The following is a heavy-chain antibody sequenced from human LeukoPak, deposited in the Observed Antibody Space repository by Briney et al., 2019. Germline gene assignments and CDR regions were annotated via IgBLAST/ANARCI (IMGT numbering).Heavy chain of an antibody. CDR2: IISTSSYT. J-gene: IGHJ5*02. V-gene: IGHV3-11*06. CDR1: GFTFSDYY. Sequence: GGSLRLSCAASGFTFSDYYMSWIRQAPGKGLEWVSYIISTSSYTNYADSVKGRFTISRDNAKNSLYLQMNSLRAEDTAVYYCARCLEPGAMLNWFDPWGQGTLVTVSS. CDR3: ARCLEPGAMLNWFDP. D-gene: IGHD2-2*01.